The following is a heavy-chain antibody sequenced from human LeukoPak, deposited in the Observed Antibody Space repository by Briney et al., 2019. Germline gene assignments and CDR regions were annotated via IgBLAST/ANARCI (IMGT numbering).Heavy chain of an antibody. D-gene: IGHD3-10*01. J-gene: IGHJ5*02. CDR1: GFIFNTYV. V-gene: IGHV3-30*02. CDR3: AKDYSKTSYYGSGTYYRPNWFDP. CDR2: IRYDGSNK. Sequence: GGSLRLSCAASGFIFNTYVMHWVRQAPGKGLEWLAFIRYDGSNKNYADSVKGRFTISRDNTKNSLYLQMNSLRAEDTAVYYCAKDYSKTSYYGSGTYYRPNWFDPWGQGTLVTVSS.